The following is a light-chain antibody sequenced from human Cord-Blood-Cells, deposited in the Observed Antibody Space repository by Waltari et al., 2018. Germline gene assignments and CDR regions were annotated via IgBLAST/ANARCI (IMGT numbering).Light chain of an antibody. CDR2: DVS. V-gene: IGLV2-14*01. Sequence: QSALTQPVSVSGSPGQSITISCTGTSSDVGGYNYVPWYQQHPGKAPKLMIYDVSNRPSGVSNRFSGSKSGNTASLTISGLQAEDEADYYCSSYTSSSTWVFGGGTKLTVL. J-gene: IGLJ3*02. CDR3: SSYTSSSTWV. CDR1: SSDVGGYNY.